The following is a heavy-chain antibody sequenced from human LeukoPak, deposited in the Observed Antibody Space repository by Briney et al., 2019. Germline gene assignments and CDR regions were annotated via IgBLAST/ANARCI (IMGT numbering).Heavy chain of an antibody. Sequence: ASVKVSCKASGYTFTGYYKHWVRQAPGQGLEWMGWINPNSGGTNYAQKFQGRVTMARDTSISTAYMELSRLRSDDTAVYYCANLGGGYCSSTSCPDAFDIWGQGTMVTVSS. V-gene: IGHV1-2*02. CDR1: GYTFTGYY. J-gene: IGHJ3*02. CDR2: INPNSGGT. D-gene: IGHD2-2*01. CDR3: ANLGGGYCSSTSCPDAFDI.